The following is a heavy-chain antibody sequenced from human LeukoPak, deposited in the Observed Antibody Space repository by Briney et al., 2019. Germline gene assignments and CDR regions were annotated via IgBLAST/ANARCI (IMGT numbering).Heavy chain of an antibody. V-gene: IGHV3-48*01. D-gene: IGHD3-10*01. CDR2: ISSSSSTI. J-gene: IGHJ5*02. CDR1: GFTFSSYS. CDR3: ARGGTGYYYGSGRLILNWFDP. Sequence: GGSLRLSCAASGFTFSSYSMNWVRQAPGKGLEWVSYISSSSSTIYYADSVKGRFTISRDNAENSLFLQMNSLRAEDTAVYYCARGGTGYYYGSGRLILNWFDPWGQGTLVTVSS.